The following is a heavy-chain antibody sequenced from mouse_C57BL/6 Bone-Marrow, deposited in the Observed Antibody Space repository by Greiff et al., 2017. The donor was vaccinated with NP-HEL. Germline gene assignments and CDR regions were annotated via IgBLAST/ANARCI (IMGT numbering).Heavy chain of an antibody. CDR3: ARRWLLSWFAY. Sequence: EVKLEESGGDLVKPGGSLKLSCAASGFTFSSYGMSWVRPTPDKRLEWVATLSSGGSYTYYPDSVKGRFPISRDNAKNTLYLQRSSLKSEDTAMYYCARRWLLSWFAYWGQGTLVTVSA. CDR2: LSSGGSYT. V-gene: IGHV5-6*02. CDR1: GFTFSSYG. J-gene: IGHJ3*01. D-gene: IGHD2-3*01.